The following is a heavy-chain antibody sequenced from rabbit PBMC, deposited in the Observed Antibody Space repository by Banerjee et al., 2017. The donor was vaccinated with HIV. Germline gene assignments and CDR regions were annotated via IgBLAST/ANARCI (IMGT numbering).Heavy chain of an antibody. CDR3: ARDTGSSFSSYGMDL. J-gene: IGHJ6*01. CDR2: VGPGSSGST. Sequence: QEQLVESGGGLVQPEGSLTLTCTASGFSFSSSYYMCWVRQAPGKGLEWIACVGPGSSGSTYYASWAKGRFTISITSSTTVTLQMTSLTVADTATYFCARDTGSSFSSYGMDLWGPGTLVTVS. CDR1: GFSFSSSYY. D-gene: IGHD8-1*01. V-gene: IGHV1S45*01.